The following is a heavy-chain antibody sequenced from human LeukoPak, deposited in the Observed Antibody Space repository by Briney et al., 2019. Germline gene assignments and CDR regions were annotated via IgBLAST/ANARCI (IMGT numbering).Heavy chain of an antibody. J-gene: IGHJ4*02. CDR3: ARARYYYGHYFDY. CDR2: IFDNGNT. Sequence: SETLSLTCTVSGGSINNYYWSWIRQPPGKGLEWIGYIFDNGNTNYNPSLKSRVTISLDTSKNQFSLKLSSVTAADTAVYYCARARYYYGHYFDYWGQGTLVTVSS. CDR1: GGSINNYY. V-gene: IGHV4-59*01. D-gene: IGHD3-10*01.